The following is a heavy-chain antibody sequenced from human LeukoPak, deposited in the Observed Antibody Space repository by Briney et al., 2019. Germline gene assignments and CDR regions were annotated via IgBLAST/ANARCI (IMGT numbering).Heavy chain of an antibody. CDR3: ARGGPGGSGSYWGPYYFDY. D-gene: IGHD3-10*01. CDR2: ISGSGGST. CDR1: GFIFSNYA. V-gene: IGHV3-23*01. Sequence: GGSLRLSCAASGFIFSNYALSWVRQVPGKGLEWVSAISGSGGSTYYADSVKGRFTISRDNAKNSLYLQMNSLRAEDTAVYYCARGGPGGSGSYWGPYYFDYWGQGTLVTVSS. J-gene: IGHJ4*02.